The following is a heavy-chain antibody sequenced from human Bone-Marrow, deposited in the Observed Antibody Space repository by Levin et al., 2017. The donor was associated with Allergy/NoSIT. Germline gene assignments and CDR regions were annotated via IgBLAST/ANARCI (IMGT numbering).Heavy chain of an antibody. D-gene: IGHD2-21*02. Sequence: GESLKISCKASGYFFTTFWIHWVRQMPGSGLEWMGTINPGDSETRYSPSSEGQVTISVDKSINTAYLQWSNLKASDTAIYYCARAPTAQGSDSWGQGTLVTVSS. CDR2: INPGDSET. J-gene: IGHJ4*02. CDR1: GYFFTTFW. V-gene: IGHV5-51*01. CDR3: ARAPTAQGSDS.